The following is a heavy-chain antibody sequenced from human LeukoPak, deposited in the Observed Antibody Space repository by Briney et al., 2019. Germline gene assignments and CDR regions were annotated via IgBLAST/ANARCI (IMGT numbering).Heavy chain of an antibody. CDR1: GYTLTELS. CDR3: ATTAAFWSGYTHFDY. J-gene: IGHJ4*02. D-gene: IGHD3-3*01. V-gene: IGHV1-24*01. Sequence: GASVKVSCKVSGYTLTELSMHWLRQAPGKGLEWMGGFDPEDGETIYAQKFQGRVTMTEDTSTDTAYMELSSLRSEDTAVYYCATTAAFWSGYTHFDYWGQGTLVTVSS. CDR2: FDPEDGET.